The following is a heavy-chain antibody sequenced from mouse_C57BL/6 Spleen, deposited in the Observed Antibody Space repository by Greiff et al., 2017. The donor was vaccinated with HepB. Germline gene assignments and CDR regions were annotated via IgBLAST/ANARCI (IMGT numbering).Heavy chain of an antibody. J-gene: IGHJ2*01. V-gene: IGHV1-72*01. CDR3: ASPDSSGYFDY. Sequence: QVQLQQPGAELVKPGASVKLSCKASGYTFTSYWMHWVKQRPGRGLEWIGGIDPNSGGTKYNEKFKSKATLTVDKPSSTAYMQLSSLTSEDSAVYYCASPDSSGYFDYWGQGTTLTVSS. CDR1: GYTFTSYW. D-gene: IGHD3-2*02. CDR2: IDPNSGGT.